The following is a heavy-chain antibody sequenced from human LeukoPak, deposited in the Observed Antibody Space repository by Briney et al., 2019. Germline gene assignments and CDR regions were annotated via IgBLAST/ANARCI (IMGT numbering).Heavy chain of an antibody. CDR3: ARPSRGGAPSSPFDY. D-gene: IGHD1-26*01. CDR1: GYTFTSYG. J-gene: IGHJ4*02. CDR2: ISAYNGNT. Sequence: VASVKVSCKASGYTFTSYGLTWVRQAPGQGPEWMGWISAYNGNTNYGQKVQGRLTLTTHTSTSTAYREVRRLRTDDTAVYYCARPSRGGAPSSPFDYWGQGTLVTVSS. V-gene: IGHV1-18*01.